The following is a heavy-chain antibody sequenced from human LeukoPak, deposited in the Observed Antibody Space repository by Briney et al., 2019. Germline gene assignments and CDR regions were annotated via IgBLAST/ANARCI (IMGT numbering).Heavy chain of an antibody. CDR2: ISGSGGST. V-gene: IGHV3-23*01. CDR3: AKDPRVAAASENY. D-gene: IGHD6-13*01. CDR1: GFTFSSYA. Sequence: GGSLTLSCAASGFTFSSYAMSWVRQAPGKGREWVSAISGSGGSTYYADPVKGRFTISRDNSKNKLYLQMNSLRAEDTAVYYCAKDPRVAAASENYWGQGTLVTVSS. J-gene: IGHJ4*02.